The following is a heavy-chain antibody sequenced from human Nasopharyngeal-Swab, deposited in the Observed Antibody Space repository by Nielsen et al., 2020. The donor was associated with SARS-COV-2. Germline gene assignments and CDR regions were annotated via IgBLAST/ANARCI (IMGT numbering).Heavy chain of an antibody. Sequence: WIRQPPGKGLEWIGSIYYSGSTYYNPSPKSRVTISVDTSKNQFPLKLSSVTAADTAVYYCARPYRYCSGGSCHSGGAFDIWGQGTMVTVSS. CDR2: IYYSGST. V-gene: IGHV4-39*01. CDR3: ARPYRYCSGGSCHSGGAFDI. D-gene: IGHD2-15*01. J-gene: IGHJ3*02.